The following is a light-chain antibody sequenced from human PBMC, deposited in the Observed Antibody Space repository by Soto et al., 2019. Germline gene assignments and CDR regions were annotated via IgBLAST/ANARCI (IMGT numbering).Light chain of an antibody. V-gene: IGKV1-39*01. CDR3: QQSYSTPRT. CDR2: AAS. Sequence: DIQMTQSPSSLSASVGDRVTITCRASQSISSYLNWYQQKPGKAPKLLIYAASSLQSGVTSRLSGSGSGTDFTITISSLQPVDFATYYCQQSYSTPRTFGQGTKVEIK. CDR1: QSISSY. J-gene: IGKJ1*01.